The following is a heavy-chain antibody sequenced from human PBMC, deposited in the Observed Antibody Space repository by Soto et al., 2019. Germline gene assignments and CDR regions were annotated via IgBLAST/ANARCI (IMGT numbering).Heavy chain of an antibody. V-gene: IGHV3-21*01. D-gene: IGHD5-12*01. J-gene: IGHJ4*02. CDR2: IFSGGGGT. CDR1: GFTISAYT. Sequence: GGSLRLSCSASGFTISAYTMGWVRLSTGKGLEWVSTIFSGGGGTQFADSVTGRFSISRDNAKKELYLQMNSLRAEDTAVYYCARDIAPGYSGYDALFGYWGEGTLVTVGS. CDR3: ARDIAPGYSGYDALFGY.